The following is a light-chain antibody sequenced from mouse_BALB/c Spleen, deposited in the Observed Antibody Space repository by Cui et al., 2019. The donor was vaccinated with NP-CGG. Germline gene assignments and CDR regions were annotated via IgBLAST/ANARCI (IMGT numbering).Light chain of an antibody. Sequence: QAVVTQESAITTSPGETVTLTCRSSTGAVTTSNYANWVQEKPDHLFTGLIGGTNNRVPGVPARFSGSLIGDKAALTITGAQTEDEAIYFCALWYSNHWVFGGGTNLTVL. V-gene: IGLV1*01. J-gene: IGLJ1*01. CDR3: ALWYSNHWV. CDR1: TGAVTTSNY. CDR2: GTN.